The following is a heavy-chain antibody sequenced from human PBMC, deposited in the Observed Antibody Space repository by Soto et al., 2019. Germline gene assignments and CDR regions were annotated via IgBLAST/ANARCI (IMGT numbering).Heavy chain of an antibody. Sequence: PSETLSLTCTVSGGSISSGEYYWSWIRQPPGKGLEWIGYIYYSGSTYYNPSLKSRVTISVDTSKNQFSLKLSSVTAADTAVYYCARDRGYSYERPYYYYYGMDVWGQGTTVTVSS. CDR2: IYYSGST. CDR1: GGSISSGEYY. V-gene: IGHV4-30-4*01. J-gene: IGHJ6*02. D-gene: IGHD5-18*01. CDR3: ARDRGYSYERPYYYYYGMDV.